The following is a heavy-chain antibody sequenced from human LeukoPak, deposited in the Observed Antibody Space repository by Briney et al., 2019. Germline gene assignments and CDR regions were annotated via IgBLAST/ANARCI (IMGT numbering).Heavy chain of an antibody. CDR2: IYSGGGT. V-gene: IGHV3-66*01. CDR3: ARYPYSTSSWSDP. D-gene: IGHD6-6*01. Sequence: QPGGSLRLSCAASGLTVSSDYMSRVRQAPGKGLEWVSVIYSGGGTYYADSVRGRFTISRDNSKNTLYLQLNGLRAEDTAVYYCARYPYSTSSWSDPWGQGTLVTVSS. J-gene: IGHJ5*02. CDR1: GLTVSSDY.